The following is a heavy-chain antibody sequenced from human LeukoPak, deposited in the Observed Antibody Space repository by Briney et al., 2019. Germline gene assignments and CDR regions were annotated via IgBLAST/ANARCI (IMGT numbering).Heavy chain of an antibody. CDR1: GFSFPYG. CDR3: ERGYYGSGSYYIGDAFDI. CDR2: ITNSGENT. V-gene: IGHV3-23*01. J-gene: IGHJ3*02. D-gene: IGHD3-10*01. Sequence: PGGSLRLSCEASGFSFPYGMSWVRQAPGKGLEWVSGITNSGENTYYADSVKGRFTISRDNSDNTLYLQMNSLRAEDTAVYYCERGYYGSGSYYIGDAFDIWGQGTMVTVSS.